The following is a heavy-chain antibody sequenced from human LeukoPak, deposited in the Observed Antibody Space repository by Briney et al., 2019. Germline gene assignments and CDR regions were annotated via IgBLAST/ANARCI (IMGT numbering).Heavy chain of an antibody. CDR3: ARVVVVPAAIASAFDI. CDR1: AVSISSSSYY. J-gene: IGHJ3*02. Sequence: PSETLSLTCTVSAVSISSSSYYRGWTGQPPGKGLEWIGSIYYSGSTYYNPSLKSRATISIDTSKNQLFLKLSSVTAADTAVYYCARVVVVPAAIASAFDIWGQGTMVTVSS. CDR2: IYYSGST. D-gene: IGHD2-2*02. V-gene: IGHV4-39*07.